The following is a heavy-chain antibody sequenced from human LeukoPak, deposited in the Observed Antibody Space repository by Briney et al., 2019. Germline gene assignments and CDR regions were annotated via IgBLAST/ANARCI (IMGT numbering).Heavy chain of an antibody. Sequence: KSGGSLRLSCAASGFTFSDYYMSWIRQAPGKGLEWVSYISSSGSTIYYADSVKGRFTISRDNSKNTLYLQMNSLRAEDTAVYYCANEVTIFGVVNDYWGQGTLVTVSS. V-gene: IGHV3-11*01. D-gene: IGHD3-3*01. CDR3: ANEVTIFGVVNDY. CDR1: GFTFSDYY. CDR2: ISSSGSTI. J-gene: IGHJ4*02.